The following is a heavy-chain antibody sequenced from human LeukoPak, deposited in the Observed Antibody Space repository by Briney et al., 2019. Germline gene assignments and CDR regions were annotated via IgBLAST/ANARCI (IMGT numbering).Heavy chain of an antibody. J-gene: IGHJ4*02. Sequence: ASVKVSCKASGYTFTSYDINWVRQATGQGLEWMGWMNPNSGNTGYAQKFQGRVTMTRNTSISTAYMELSSLRSEDTAVYYCARGRKASSGWFYWGQGTLVTVSS. D-gene: IGHD6-19*01. CDR3: ARGRKASSGWFY. CDR1: GYTFTSYD. V-gene: IGHV1-8*01. CDR2: MNPNSGNT.